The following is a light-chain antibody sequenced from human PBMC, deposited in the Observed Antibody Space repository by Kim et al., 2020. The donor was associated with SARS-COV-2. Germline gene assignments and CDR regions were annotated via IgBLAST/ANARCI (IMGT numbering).Light chain of an antibody. CDR2: DKN. J-gene: IGLJ2*01. V-gene: IGLV3-19*01. CDR1: SLRTYY. Sequence: LGKTGRITCQGDSLRTYYASWYQQKPGQAPVLVIYDKNNRPSGIPDRFSASRSENTASLTITGAQAEDEADYYCNSRDNTANHPVVFGGGTRLTVL. CDR3: NSRDNTANHPVV.